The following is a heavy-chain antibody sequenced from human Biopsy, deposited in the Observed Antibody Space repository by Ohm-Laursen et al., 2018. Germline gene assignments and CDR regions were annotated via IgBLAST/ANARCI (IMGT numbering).Heavy chain of an antibody. CDR3: ARGRLRAVARFDY. J-gene: IGHJ4*02. CDR1: GGSFSGYY. V-gene: IGHV4-34*01. Sequence: SETLSLTCAVYGGSFSGYYWSWIRQPPGKGLEWIGEINHSGSTNYNPSLKSRATISVDTSKNQFSLKLSSVTAADTAVYYCARGRLRAVARFDYWGQGTLVTVSS. D-gene: IGHD6-19*01. CDR2: INHSGST.